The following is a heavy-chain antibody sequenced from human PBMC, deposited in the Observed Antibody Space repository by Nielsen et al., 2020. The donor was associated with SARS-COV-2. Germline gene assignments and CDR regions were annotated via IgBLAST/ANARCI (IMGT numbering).Heavy chain of an antibody. CDR3: ARSYYDYYFDY. Sequence: GESLKISCAASGFTFSSYGMHWVRQAPGKGLERVAVIWYDGSNKYYADSVKGRFTISRDNSKNTLYLQMNSLRAEDTAVYYCARSYYDYYFDYWGQGTLVTVSS. CDR2: IWYDGSNK. V-gene: IGHV3-33*01. CDR1: GFTFSSYG. J-gene: IGHJ4*02. D-gene: IGHD5-12*01.